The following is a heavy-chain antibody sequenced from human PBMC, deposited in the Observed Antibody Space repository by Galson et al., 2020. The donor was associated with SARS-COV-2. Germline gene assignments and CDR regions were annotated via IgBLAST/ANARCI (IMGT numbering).Heavy chain of an antibody. D-gene: IGHD3-22*01. CDR3: ARDFYYDTDDYHRWSFDH. Sequence: GESLKISCAASGFIFGDYYMGWVRQAPGKGLEWLAYISGGSYYTVYADSVNGRFTISRDNAKNYLYLQMNSLRGDDTAVYFCARDFYYDTDDYHRWSFDHWGQGTLVTVSS. J-gene: IGHJ4*02. CDR2: ISGGSYYT. V-gene: IGHV3-11*06. CDR1: GFIFGDYY.